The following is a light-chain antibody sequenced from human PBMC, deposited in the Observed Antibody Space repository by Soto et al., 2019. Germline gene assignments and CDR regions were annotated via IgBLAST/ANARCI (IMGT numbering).Light chain of an antibody. J-gene: IGKJ5*01. CDR2: DAS. CDR3: QQRSNWPLIT. V-gene: IGKV3-11*01. Sequence: EIVLTQSPATLSLSPGERATLSCRASQSVGTYLAWYQQQPGQPPRLLIYDASSRATGVPARFSGSGSGTDFSLTINSLEPEDFTVYFCQQRSNWPLITFGQGTRLEI. CDR1: QSVGTY.